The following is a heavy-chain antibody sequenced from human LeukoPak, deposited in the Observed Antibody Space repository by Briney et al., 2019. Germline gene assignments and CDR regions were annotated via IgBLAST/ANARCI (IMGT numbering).Heavy chain of an antibody. Sequence: SQTLSLTCTVSGGSISSGSYYWSWIRQPAGKGLEWIGRIYTSGSTNYNPPLKSRVTISVDTSKNQFSLKLSSVTAADTAVYYCARGNWGSGDYWGQGTLVTVSS. CDR3: ARGNWGSGDY. J-gene: IGHJ4*02. D-gene: IGHD7-27*01. V-gene: IGHV4-61*02. CDR2: IYTSGST. CDR1: GGSISSGSYY.